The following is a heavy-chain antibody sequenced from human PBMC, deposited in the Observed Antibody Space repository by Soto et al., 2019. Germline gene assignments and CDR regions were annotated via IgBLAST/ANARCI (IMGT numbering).Heavy chain of an antibody. V-gene: IGHV3-23*01. CDR3: AKHQSGWYDFDY. CDR1: GFTFSSNA. D-gene: IGHD6-19*01. Sequence: EFQLLESGGDLVQPGGSLRLSCAASGFTFSSNAMTWVRQAPGKGLEWVSTISDSGGRTYYADSVKGRFTISRDNSKNTLYLQMNSLRAEDTAVFYCAKHQSGWYDFDYWGQGTLVTVSS. J-gene: IGHJ4*02. CDR2: ISDSGGRT.